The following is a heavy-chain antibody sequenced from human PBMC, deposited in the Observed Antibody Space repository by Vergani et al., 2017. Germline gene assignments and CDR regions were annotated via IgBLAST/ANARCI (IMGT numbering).Heavy chain of an antibody. V-gene: IGHV3-9*01. D-gene: IGHD2-15*01. J-gene: IGHJ6*02. CDR1: GFTFDDYA. CDR3: AKADCSGGSCYSGYYYGMDV. Sequence: EVQLVESGGGLIQPGRSLRLSCAASGFTFDDYAMHWVRQAPGKGLEWVSGISWNSGSIGYADSVKGRFTISRDNAKNSLYLQMNSLRAEDTAVYYCAKADCSGGSCYSGYYYGMDVWGQGTTVTVSS. CDR2: ISWNSGSI.